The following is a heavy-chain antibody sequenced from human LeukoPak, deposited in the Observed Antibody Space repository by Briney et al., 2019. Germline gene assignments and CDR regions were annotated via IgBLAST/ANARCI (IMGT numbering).Heavy chain of an antibody. CDR3: ARERADYGDYRYYFDY. J-gene: IGHJ4*02. CDR1: GFTFSSYW. D-gene: IGHD4-17*01. Sequence: PGGSLRLSCAASGFTFSSYWMSWVRQAPGKWLEWVANIKQDGSEKYYVDSVKGRFTISRDNAKNSLYLQMNSLRAEDTAVYYCARERADYGDYRYYFDYWGQGTLVTVSS. CDR2: IKQDGSEK. V-gene: IGHV3-7*01.